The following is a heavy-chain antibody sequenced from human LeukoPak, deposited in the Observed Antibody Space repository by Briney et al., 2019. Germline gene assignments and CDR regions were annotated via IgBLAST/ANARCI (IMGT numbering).Heavy chain of an antibody. CDR1: GGSISSGGYY. CDR3: ARAPILQLTPDY. J-gene: IGHJ4*02. V-gene: IGHV4-31*03. Sequence: SQTLFLTCTVSGGSISSGGYYWSWIRQHPGKGLEWIGHIYYSGSTYYNPSLKSRVTISVDTSKNKFSLKPSSVTAADTAVYYCARAPILQLTPDYWGQGTLVTVSS. CDR2: IYYSGST. D-gene: IGHD6-13*01.